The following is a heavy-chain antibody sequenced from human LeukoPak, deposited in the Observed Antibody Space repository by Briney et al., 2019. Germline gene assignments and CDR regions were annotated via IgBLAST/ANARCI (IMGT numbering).Heavy chain of an antibody. D-gene: IGHD5-18*01. V-gene: IGHV4-59*01. CDR2: IYYSGST. Sequence: PSETLSLTCTVSGGSISSYYWSWIRQPPGKGLEWIGHIYYSGSTNYNPSLKSRLTISIDTSKNQFSLRLSSMTAADTAVYYCARGAAGYSYGWGQGTLVTVSS. CDR3: ARGAAGYSYG. J-gene: IGHJ4*02. CDR1: GGSISSYY.